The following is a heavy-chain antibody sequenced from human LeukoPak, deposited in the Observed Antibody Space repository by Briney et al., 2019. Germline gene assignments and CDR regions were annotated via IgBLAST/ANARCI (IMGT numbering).Heavy chain of an antibody. CDR2: IRYTGST. D-gene: IGHD6-13*01. V-gene: IGHV4-59*01. CDR3: ARAITAAGRARFDY. Sequence: SETLSLTCTVSSGSISGYYWSWIRQPPGKGLEWIAYIRYTGSTIYNPSLQSRVTISVDTSKNQFSLKLSSVTAADTAVYYCARAITAAGRARFDYWGQGTLVTVSS. J-gene: IGHJ4*02. CDR1: SGSISGYY.